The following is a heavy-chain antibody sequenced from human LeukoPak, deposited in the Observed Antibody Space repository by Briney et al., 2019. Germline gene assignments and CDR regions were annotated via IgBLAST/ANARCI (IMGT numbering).Heavy chain of an antibody. CDR3: ARACSSTSCYLPRTVADAFDI. CDR1: GGTFSSYA. CDR2: IIPIFGTA. V-gene: IGHV1-69*01. Sequence: SVKVSCKASGGTFSSYAISWVRQAPGQGLEWMGGIIPIFGTANYAQKFQGRVTITADESTSTAYMELSSLRSEDTAVYYCARACSSTSCYLPRTVADAFDIWGQGTVVTVSS. J-gene: IGHJ3*02. D-gene: IGHD2-2*01.